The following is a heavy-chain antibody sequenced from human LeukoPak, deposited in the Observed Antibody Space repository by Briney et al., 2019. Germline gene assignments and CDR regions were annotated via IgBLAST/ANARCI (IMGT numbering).Heavy chain of an antibody. CDR2: ISGSGGST. Sequence: GGSLRLSCAASGFTFSSYAMSWVRQAPGKGLEWVSAISGSGGSTYYADSVKGRFTISRDNSKNTLYLQMNSLRAEDTAVCYCAKDSSGWPYGPDYWGQGTLVTVSS. CDR3: AKDSSGWPYGPDY. CDR1: GFTFSSYA. J-gene: IGHJ4*02. D-gene: IGHD6-19*01. V-gene: IGHV3-23*01.